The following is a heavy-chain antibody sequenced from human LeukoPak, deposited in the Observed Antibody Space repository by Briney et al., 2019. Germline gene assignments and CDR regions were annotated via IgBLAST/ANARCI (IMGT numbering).Heavy chain of an antibody. CDR2: SSSSSSYI. CDR3: ARGWGYYGSGSYFTSYYMDV. CDR1: GVTFSSYS. J-gene: IGHJ6*03. D-gene: IGHD3-10*01. V-gene: IGHV3-21*01. Sequence: GGSLRLSSAASGVTFSSYSMTWVRQAPGKGLEWVSSSSSSSSYIYYADSVKGRFTISRDNAKNSLYLQMNSLRAEDTAVYYCARGWGYYGSGSYFTSYYMDVWGKGTTVTVSS.